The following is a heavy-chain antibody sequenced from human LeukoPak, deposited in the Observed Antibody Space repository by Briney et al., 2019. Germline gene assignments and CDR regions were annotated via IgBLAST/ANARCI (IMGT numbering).Heavy chain of an antibody. D-gene: IGHD3-22*01. CDR3: ARVIGYYDSSELDY. CDR1: GYTFTAYY. Sequence: ASVKVSCKASGYTFTAYYIHWVRQAPGQGLEWMGWINPNSGGTNYAQKFQGRVTMTRDTSISTAYMELSRLRSDDTAVYYCARVIGYYDSSELDYWGQGTLVTVSS. J-gene: IGHJ4*02. CDR2: INPNSGGT. V-gene: IGHV1-2*02.